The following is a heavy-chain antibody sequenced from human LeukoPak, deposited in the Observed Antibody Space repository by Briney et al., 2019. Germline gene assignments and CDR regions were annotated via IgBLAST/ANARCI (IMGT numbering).Heavy chain of an antibody. J-gene: IGHJ6*02. CDR1: GYTFTSYA. CDR3: ARCSMVRGAYYYYYGMDV. D-gene: IGHD3-10*01. V-gene: IGHV1-3*01. CDR2: INAGNGHT. Sequence: GASVKVSCEASGYTFTSYAMHWVRQAPGQRLEWMGWINAGNGHTKYSQKFQGRVTITRDTSASTAYMELSSLRSEDTAVYYCARCSMVRGAYYYYYGMDVWGQGTTVTVSS.